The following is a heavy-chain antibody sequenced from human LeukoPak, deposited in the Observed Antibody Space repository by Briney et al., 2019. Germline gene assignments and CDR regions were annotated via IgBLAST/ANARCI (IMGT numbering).Heavy chain of an antibody. J-gene: IGHJ4*02. CDR3: ARHGNYYDSSGYYSY. D-gene: IGHD3-22*01. CDR2: IYYSGST. Sequence: PSETLSLTCTVSGGSISSSRYYWGWIRQPPGKGLEWIGSIYYSGSTYYNPSLKGRVTISVDTSKNQFSLKLSSVTAAGTAVYYCARHGNYYDSSGYYSYWGQGTLVTVSS. V-gene: IGHV4-39*01. CDR1: GGSISSSRYY.